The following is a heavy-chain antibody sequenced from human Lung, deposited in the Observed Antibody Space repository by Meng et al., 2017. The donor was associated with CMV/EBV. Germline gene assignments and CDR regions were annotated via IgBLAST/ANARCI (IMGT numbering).Heavy chain of an antibody. CDR2: ISYTGYI. CDR1: GASISANY. V-gene: IGHV4-59*12. D-gene: IGHD2-2*02. J-gene: IGHJ5*02. CDR3: ARGLKSYCSSTSCYINWLDP. Sequence: SXTLSLXCTVSGASISANYWSWSRRPPGKGLEYIGSISYTGYIEYNPSLKGRVTISVDTSKNQFSLKLSSVTAADTAVYYCARGLKSYCSSTSCYINWLDPXGQGXLVTVSS.